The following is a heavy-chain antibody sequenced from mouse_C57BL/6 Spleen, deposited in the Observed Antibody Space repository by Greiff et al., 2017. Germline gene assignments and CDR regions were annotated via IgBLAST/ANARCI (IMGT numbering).Heavy chain of an antibody. V-gene: IGHV1-54*01. J-gene: IGHJ1*03. CDR3: ARVETYGSSWYFDV. CDR2: INPGSGGT. D-gene: IGHD1-1*01. Sequence: QVQLQQSGAELVRPGTSVKVSCKASGYAFTNYLIEWVKQRPGQGLEWIGVINPGSGGTNYNEKFKGKATLTADKSSSTAYMQLSSLTSEDSAVYFCARVETYGSSWYFDVWGTGTTVTVSS. CDR1: GYAFTNYL.